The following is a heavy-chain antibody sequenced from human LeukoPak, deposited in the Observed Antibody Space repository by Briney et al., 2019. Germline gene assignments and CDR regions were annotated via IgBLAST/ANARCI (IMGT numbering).Heavy chain of an antibody. CDR2: INWNGDST. V-gene: IGHV3-20*04. D-gene: IGHD5-12*01. CDR1: GFTLDDFD. J-gene: IGHJ6*03. CDR3: AREVATYDYYYYMDV. Sequence: PGGPLTLPCAPSGFTLDDFDMLWLAQAPGKGREGVSNINWNGDSTGYADSVKGRFTISRDNGKNSLYLQMNSLGAEDTALYYCAREVATYDYYYYMDVWGKGTTVTVSS.